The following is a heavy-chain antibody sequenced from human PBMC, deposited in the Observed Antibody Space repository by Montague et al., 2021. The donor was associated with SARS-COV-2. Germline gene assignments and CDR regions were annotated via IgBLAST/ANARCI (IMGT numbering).Heavy chain of an antibody. CDR1: GFTFSYYG. CDR2: SPADGRNI. J-gene: IGHJ5*02. V-gene: IGHV3-30*03. CDR3: ARDLSGRFDL. Sequence: SLRLSCAASGFTFSYYGMFWVRQAPGKGPEWVAISPADGRNIYYADSVKGRFTVSRDNSRDTLYLQMNSLRVEDTAMYYCARDLSGRFDLWGQGTLVTVSS.